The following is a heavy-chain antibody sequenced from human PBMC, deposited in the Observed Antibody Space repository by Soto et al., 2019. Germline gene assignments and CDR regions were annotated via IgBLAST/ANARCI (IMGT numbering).Heavy chain of an antibody. D-gene: IGHD6-19*01. CDR1: GFTFSDYW. J-gene: IGHJ3*02. Sequence: PGGSLRLSCAVSGFTFSDYWMSWVRQAPGKGLEWVANIKQDGNEKYYVDSVKGRFTISRDNAKNSLYLQMNSLRAEDTAVYYCARGLGCSGWCSHRDAFDIPGQRTMVPGSS. CDR2: IKQDGNEK. CDR3: ARGLGCSGWCSHRDAFDI. V-gene: IGHV3-7*01.